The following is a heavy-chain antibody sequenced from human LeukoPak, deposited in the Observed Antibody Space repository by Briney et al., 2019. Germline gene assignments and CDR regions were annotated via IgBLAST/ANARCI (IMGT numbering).Heavy chain of an antibody. V-gene: IGHV3-23*01. CDR1: GFTFSSYA. D-gene: IGHD2-2*01. CDR3: AKDQYGGREKINFDY. CDR2: ISGSGGST. Sequence: PGGSLRLSCAASGFTFSSYAMSWVRQAPGKGLEWVSAISGSGGSTYYADSVKGRFTISRDNSKNTLYLQMNSLRAEDTAVYYCAKDQYGGREKINFDYWGQGTLVTVSS. J-gene: IGHJ4*02.